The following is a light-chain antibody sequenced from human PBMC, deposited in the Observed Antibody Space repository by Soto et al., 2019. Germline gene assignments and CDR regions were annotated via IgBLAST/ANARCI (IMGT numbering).Light chain of an antibody. CDR2: AAP. J-gene: IGKJ1*01. Sequence: AIQLTQSPSSLSASVGDRVTITCRASQDIRSALGWYQQKPGKVPKPRIYAAPTLQSGVPSRFSGSGSGTDFTLTISSLQPEDFAPYSCLLDFSYFWAFGQGTKVDIK. CDR1: QDIRSA. CDR3: LLDFSYFWA. V-gene: IGKV1-6*01.